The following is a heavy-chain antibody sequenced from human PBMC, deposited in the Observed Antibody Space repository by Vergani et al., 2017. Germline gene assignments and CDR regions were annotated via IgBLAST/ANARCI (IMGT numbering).Heavy chain of an antibody. CDR2: IYYSGST. J-gene: IGHJ5*02. Sequence: QLQLQESGPGLVKPSETLSLTCTVSGGSISSSSYYWGWIRQPPGKGLEWIGSIYYSGSTYYNPSLKSRVTISVDTSKNQFSLKLSSVTAADTAVYYCARHGXPSSWYPRYNWFDPWGQGTLVTVSS. D-gene: IGHD6-13*01. CDR1: GGSISSSSYY. CDR3: ARHGXPSSWYPRYNWFDP. V-gene: IGHV4-39*01.